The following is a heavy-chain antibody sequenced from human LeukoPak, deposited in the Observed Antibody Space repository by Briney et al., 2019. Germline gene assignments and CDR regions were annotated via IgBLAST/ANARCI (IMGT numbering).Heavy chain of an antibody. V-gene: IGHV3-20*04. CDR1: GFTFSSYE. CDR3: ARSVAASRDY. CDR2: INWNGGST. D-gene: IGHD2-15*01. J-gene: IGHJ4*02. Sequence: GGSLRLSXAASGFTFSSYEMNWVRQAPGKGLEWVSGINWNGGSTCYADSVKGRFTISRDNAKNSLYLQMNSLRAEDTALYYCARSVAASRDYWGQGTLVTVSS.